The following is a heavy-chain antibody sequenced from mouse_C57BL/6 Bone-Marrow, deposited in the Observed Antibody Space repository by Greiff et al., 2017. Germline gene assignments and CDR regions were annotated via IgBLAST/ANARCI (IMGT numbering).Heavy chain of an antibody. CDR2: IYPGSGST. Sequence: QVQLQQPGAELVKPGASVKMSCKASGYTFTRYWITWVKQRPGQGLEWIGEIYPGSGSTNYNEKFKSKGTLTVATSSSTAYMQLSSLTSEAAAFYDCARVDWYFDVWGTGTTVTVSA. J-gene: IGHJ1*03. V-gene: IGHV1-55*01. CDR1: GYTFTRYW. CDR3: ARVDWYFDV.